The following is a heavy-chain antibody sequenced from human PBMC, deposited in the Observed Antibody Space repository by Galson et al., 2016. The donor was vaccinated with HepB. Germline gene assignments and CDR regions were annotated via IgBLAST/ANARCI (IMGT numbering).Heavy chain of an antibody. Sequence: LRLSCAASGFTFSSYSMNWVRQAPGKGLEWVSSISSSSSYIYYADSVKGRFTISRDNTKNSLYLQMNSLRAEDTAVYYCARGDIVGAIFGYWGQGTLVTVSS. J-gene: IGHJ4*02. CDR2: ISSSSSYI. CDR3: ARGDIVGAIFGY. D-gene: IGHD1-26*01. V-gene: IGHV3-21*01. CDR1: GFTFSSYS.